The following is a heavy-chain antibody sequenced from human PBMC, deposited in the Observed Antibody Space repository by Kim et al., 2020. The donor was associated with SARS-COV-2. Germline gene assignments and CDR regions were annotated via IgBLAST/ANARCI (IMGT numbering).Heavy chain of an antibody. J-gene: IGHJ4*02. CDR2: MSYDGSNK. Sequence: GGSLRLSCAASGFTFSSYAMHWVRQAPGKGLEWVAVMSYDGSNKYYADSVKGRFTISRDNSKNTLYLQMNSLRAEDTAVYYCARDFGIFRTSSWYYFDYWGEGTQVTVSS. D-gene: IGHD6-13*01. CDR3: ARDFGIFRTSSWYYFDY. V-gene: IGHV3-30*04. CDR1: GFTFSSYA.